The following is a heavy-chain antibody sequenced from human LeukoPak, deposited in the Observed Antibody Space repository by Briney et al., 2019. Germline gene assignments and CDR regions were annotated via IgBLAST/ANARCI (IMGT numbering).Heavy chain of an antibody. V-gene: IGHV3-23*01. Sequence: GGSLRPSCAASGFTFSSYDMSWVRQAPGKGLEWVSASGGDGGSTYADSVKGRFTISRDNSKNTLYLQMNSLRAEDTATYYCAKALNYWYFDLWGRGNLVTVSS. J-gene: IGHJ2*01. CDR3: AKALNYWYFDL. CDR1: GFTFSSYD. CDR2: SGGDGGST.